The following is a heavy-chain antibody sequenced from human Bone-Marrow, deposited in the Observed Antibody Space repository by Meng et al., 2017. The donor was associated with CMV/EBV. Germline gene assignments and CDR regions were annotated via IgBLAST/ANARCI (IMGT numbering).Heavy chain of an antibody. V-gene: IGHV4-34*01. CDR3: ASRRGYYYYGMDV. CDR2: INHSGST. CDR1: GGSFSGYC. J-gene: IGHJ6*02. Sequence: SETLSLTCAVYGGSFSGYCWSWIRQPPGKGLEWIGEINHSGSTNYNPSLKSRVTISVDTSKNQFSLKLSSVTAADTAVYYCASRRGYYYYGMDVWGQGTTVTVSS. D-gene: IGHD2/OR15-2a*01.